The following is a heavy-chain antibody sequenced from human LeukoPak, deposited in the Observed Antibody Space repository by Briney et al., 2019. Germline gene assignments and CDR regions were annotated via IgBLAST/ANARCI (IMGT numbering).Heavy chain of an antibody. D-gene: IGHD3-10*01. V-gene: IGHV4-39*01. CDR2: IYYSGST. J-gene: IGHJ4*02. CDR3: ARRGDKLFDY. Sequence: SETLSLTCTVSGGSISSSSYYWGWIRQPPGKGLEWIGSIYYSGSTYYNPSLKSRVTISVDTSKNQFSLKLSSMTAADTAVYYCARRGDKLFDYWGQGTLVTVSS. CDR1: GGSISSSSYY.